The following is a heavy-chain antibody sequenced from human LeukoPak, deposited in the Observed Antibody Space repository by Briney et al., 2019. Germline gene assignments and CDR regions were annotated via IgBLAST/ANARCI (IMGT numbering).Heavy chain of an antibody. J-gene: IGHJ4*02. V-gene: IGHV3-48*04. CDR2: ISSSSVSK. CDR3: AKDPDSSGWYGFDY. Sequence: GGSLRLSCVGSGYSFVKYSMSWVRQAPGKGLEWISYISSSSVSKFYADSVMGRFSISRDNARSTLYLQMNSLRAEDTAVYYCAKDPDSSGWYGFDYWGQGTLVTVSS. CDR1: GYSFVKYS. D-gene: IGHD6-19*01.